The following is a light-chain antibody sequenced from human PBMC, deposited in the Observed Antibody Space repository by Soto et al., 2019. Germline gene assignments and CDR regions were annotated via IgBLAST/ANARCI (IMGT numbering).Light chain of an antibody. Sequence: IQLTQSPSSLSASVGDSLTITCRASQYISTYLNWYQQKPGKAPKLLIYVASNLRSGVPSRFSGSGSGTDFTLTISSLQPEDIATYYCQESYSTSFGQGTKVDIK. CDR3: QESYSTS. J-gene: IGKJ1*01. CDR1: QYISTY. V-gene: IGKV1-39*01. CDR2: VAS.